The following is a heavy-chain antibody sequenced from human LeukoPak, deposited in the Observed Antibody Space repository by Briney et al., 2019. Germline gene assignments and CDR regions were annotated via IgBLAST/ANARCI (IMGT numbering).Heavy chain of an antibody. D-gene: IGHD2-2*03. Sequence: SETLSLTCAVYGGSFSGYYWSWIRQPPGKGLEWIGEINHSGSTNYNPSLKSRVTISVDTSKNQFSLKLSSVTAADTAVYYCARGRAGYCSSTSCWGRSFDIWGQGTMVTVCS. CDR2: INHSGST. J-gene: IGHJ3*02. CDR3: ARGRAGYCSSTSCWGRSFDI. CDR1: GGSFSGYY. V-gene: IGHV4-34*01.